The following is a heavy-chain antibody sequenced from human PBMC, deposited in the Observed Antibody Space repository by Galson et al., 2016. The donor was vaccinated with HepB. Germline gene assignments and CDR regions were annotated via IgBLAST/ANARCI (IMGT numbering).Heavy chain of an antibody. V-gene: IGHV1-18*01. Sequence: SVKVSCKASGYTFINYGISWVRQAPGQGLEWMGWISAYNDNANYAQNLQGRVTMTTDTSTSTAYMELTSLRSDDTAVYYWARGVDYGDHRFDYWGQGTLVTVSS. D-gene: IGHD4-17*01. CDR3: ARGVDYGDHRFDY. CDR1: GYTFINYG. CDR2: ISAYNDNA. J-gene: IGHJ4*02.